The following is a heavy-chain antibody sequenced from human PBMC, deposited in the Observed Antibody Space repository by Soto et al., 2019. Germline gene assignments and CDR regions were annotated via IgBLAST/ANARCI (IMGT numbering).Heavy chain of an antibody. CDR2: ISGSGGST. Sequence: FTLSSYAMSWVRQAPGKGLEWVSAISGSGGSTYYADSVKGRLTISRDNSKNTLYLQMNSLRSDDTAVYYCARDRTFSSSRPLDYWGQGTLVTVSS. V-gene: IGHV3-23*01. CDR1: FTLSSYA. CDR3: ARDRTFSSSRPLDY. D-gene: IGHD6-6*01. J-gene: IGHJ4*02.